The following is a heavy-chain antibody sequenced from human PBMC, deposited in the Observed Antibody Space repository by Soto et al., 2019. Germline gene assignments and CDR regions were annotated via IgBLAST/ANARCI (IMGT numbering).Heavy chain of an antibody. CDR1: GYTFTSYG. J-gene: IGHJ4*02. CDR2: ISAYNGNT. Sequence: AAVKVSCKASGYTFTSYGISWVRQAPGQGLEWMGWISAYNGNTNYAQKLKGRVTMTTDTSTSTAYMELRSLRSDDTAVYYCASGRDYGSGSYYSDFDYWGQGTLVTV. CDR3: ASGRDYGSGSYYSDFDY. V-gene: IGHV1-18*01. D-gene: IGHD3-10*01.